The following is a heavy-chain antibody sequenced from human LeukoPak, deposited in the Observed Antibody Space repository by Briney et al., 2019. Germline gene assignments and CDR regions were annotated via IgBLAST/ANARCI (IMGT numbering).Heavy chain of an antibody. V-gene: IGHV3-30*18. D-gene: IGHD3-10*01. Sequence: PGRSLRLSCAASGFTFSSYGMHWVCQAPGKGLEWVAVISYDGSNKYYADSVKGRFTISRDNSKNTLYLQMNSLRAEDTAVYYCAKDKGGSEIYAFDIWGQGTMVTVSS. CDR3: AKDKGGSEIYAFDI. CDR1: GFTFSSYG. CDR2: ISYDGSNK. J-gene: IGHJ3*02.